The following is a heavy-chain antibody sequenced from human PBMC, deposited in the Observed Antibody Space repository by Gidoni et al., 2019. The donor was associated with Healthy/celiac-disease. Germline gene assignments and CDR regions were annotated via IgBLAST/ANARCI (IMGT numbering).Heavy chain of an antibody. Sequence: EVQLLASGGGLVQPGGSLRLSCAASGFTFSRYAMSWVRQAPGKGVEWGSAISGSGGSTYYADSVKGRFTISRDNSKNTLYLQMNSLRAEDTAVYYCAKDRDGDHFDYWGQGTLVTVSS. D-gene: IGHD4-17*01. CDR1: GFTFSRYA. CDR3: AKDRDGDHFDY. J-gene: IGHJ4*02. V-gene: IGHV3-23*01. CDR2: ISGSGGST.